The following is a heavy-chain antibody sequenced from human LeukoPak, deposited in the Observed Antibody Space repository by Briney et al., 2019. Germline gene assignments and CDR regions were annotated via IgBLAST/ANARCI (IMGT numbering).Heavy chain of an antibody. D-gene: IGHD1-20*01. Sequence: PGGSLRLSCAASGFIFSDYGMHWVRQAPGKGLEWVAFISYDGGNGFDANSVKGRFTVSRDNSKNTLFLQVNSLRAEDTAMYYCVRGDNSGGIYFDYWGQGTLVTVSS. CDR3: VRGDNSGGIYFDY. J-gene: IGHJ4*02. CDR2: ISYDGGNG. CDR1: GFIFSDYG. V-gene: IGHV3-30*03.